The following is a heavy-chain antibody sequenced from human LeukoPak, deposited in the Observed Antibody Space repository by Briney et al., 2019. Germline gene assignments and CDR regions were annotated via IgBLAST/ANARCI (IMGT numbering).Heavy chain of an antibody. Sequence: GALRLSCAAFGFTVSSNYMSWVRQAPGKGLEWVSVIYSDGSTYYADSVKGRFTISRDNSKNTLYLQVNSLRAEDTAMYYCARDFDIWGQGTMVTVSS. CDR2: IYSDGST. J-gene: IGHJ3*02. CDR1: GFTVSSNY. CDR3: ARDFDI. V-gene: IGHV3-53*01.